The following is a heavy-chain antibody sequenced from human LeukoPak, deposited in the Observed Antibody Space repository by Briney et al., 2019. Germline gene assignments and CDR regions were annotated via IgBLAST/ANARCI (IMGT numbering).Heavy chain of an antibody. CDR1: GFTFSSYG. J-gene: IGHJ2*01. V-gene: IGHV3-23*01. D-gene: IGHD3-10*01. CDR2: ISGSGGST. CDR3: ADGSIPYWYFDL. Sequence: GGSLRLSCAASGFTFSSYGMSWVRQAPGKGLEWVSAISGSGGSTYYADSVKGRFTISRDNSKNTLYLQMNSLRAEDTAVYYCADGSIPYWYFDLWGRGILVTVSS.